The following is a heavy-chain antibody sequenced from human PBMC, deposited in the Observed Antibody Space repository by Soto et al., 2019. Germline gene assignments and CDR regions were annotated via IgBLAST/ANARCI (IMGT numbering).Heavy chain of an antibody. V-gene: IGHV1-69*08. CDR1: GGTFSSYT. CDR2: IIPILGIA. CDR3: ARDSGLRWCFDL. D-gene: IGHD3-10*01. J-gene: IGHJ2*01. Sequence: QVQLVQSGAEVKKPGSSVKVSCKASGGTFSSYTISWVRQAPGQGLEWMGRIIPILGIANYAQKFQGRGTITADKATSTAYMELSSLRSEDTAVYDCARDSGLRWCFDLWGRGTLVTVSS.